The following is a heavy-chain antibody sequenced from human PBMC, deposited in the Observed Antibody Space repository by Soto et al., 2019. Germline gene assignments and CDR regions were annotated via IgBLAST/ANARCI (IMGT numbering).Heavy chain of an antibody. Sequence: QVQLVESGGGLVRPGGSLRLSCAASGFTFSDYYMTWIRQVPGKGLEWVAYISGTSDSIPYADSVKGRFTISRDNAKNSLYLQMKSLRDEDTAVYYCARVGVVTAAGTSDYWGQGTLVTVSS. CDR2: ISGTSDSI. D-gene: IGHD6-13*01. CDR3: ARVGVVTAAGTSDY. CDR1: GFTFSDYY. J-gene: IGHJ4*02. V-gene: IGHV3-11*06.